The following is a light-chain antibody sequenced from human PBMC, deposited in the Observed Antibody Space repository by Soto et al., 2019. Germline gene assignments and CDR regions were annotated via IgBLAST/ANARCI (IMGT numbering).Light chain of an antibody. CDR1: QDISNY. J-gene: IGKJ1*01. CDR2: GAS. Sequence: DIQMTQSPSSLSAAVGDRVTITCRASQDISNYLAWFQQKPGKGPKTLIYGASSFQSGVPSKFSGSGSGTDFTLTISSLQPEDFATYYCQQYHSYPWTFGQGTKVEIK. V-gene: IGKV1-16*02. CDR3: QQYHSYPWT.